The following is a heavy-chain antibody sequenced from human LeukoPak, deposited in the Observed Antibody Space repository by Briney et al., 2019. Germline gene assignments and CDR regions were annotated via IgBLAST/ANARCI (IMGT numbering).Heavy chain of an antibody. CDR1: GFTFSSYW. D-gene: IGHD3-22*01. CDR2: IKSDGST. V-gene: IGHV3-74*01. J-gene: IGHJ1*01. Sequence: GGSLRLPCAASGFTFSSYWMHWVRQAPGKGLVWVSRIKSDGSTNYADSVKGRFTISRDNAKNTVSLQMNSLRAEDTGVYYCARAPSEIGGYYPEYFRHWGQGTRVTFSS. CDR3: ARAPSEIGGYYPEYFRH.